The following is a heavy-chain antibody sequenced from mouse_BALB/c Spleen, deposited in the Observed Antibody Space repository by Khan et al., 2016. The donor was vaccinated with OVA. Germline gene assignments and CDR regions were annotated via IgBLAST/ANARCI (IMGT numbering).Heavy chain of an antibody. J-gene: IGHJ3*01. CDR3: ANNGSSSAWLTY. CDR1: GYTFTSYW. CDR2: INPSTGYT. Sequence: VQLQQSGAELAKPGASVKMSCKASGYTFTSYWMHWVKQRPGQGLEWIGYINPSTGYTEYNQKFKDKATLTADKSSSTAYMQLSSLTSEDSAVYYCANNGSSSAWLTYWGQGTLVTVSA. V-gene: IGHV1-7*01. D-gene: IGHD1-1*01.